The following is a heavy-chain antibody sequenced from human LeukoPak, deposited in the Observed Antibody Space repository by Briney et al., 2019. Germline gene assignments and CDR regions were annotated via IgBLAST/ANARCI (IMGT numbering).Heavy chain of an antibody. J-gene: IGHJ5*02. CDR2: ISSSSSYI. D-gene: IGHD2-15*01. CDR3: ARGVLGYCSGGSCYSNWFDP. CDR1: GFTFSSYS. V-gene: IGHV3-21*01. Sequence: GGSLRLSYAASGFTFSSYSMNWVRQAPGEGLEWVSSISSSSSYIYYADSVKGRFTISRDNAKNSLYLQMNSLRAEDTAVYYCARGVLGYCSGGSCYSNWFDPWGQGTLVTVSS.